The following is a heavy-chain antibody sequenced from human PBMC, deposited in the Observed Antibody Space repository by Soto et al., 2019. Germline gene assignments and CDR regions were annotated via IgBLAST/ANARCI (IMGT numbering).Heavy chain of an antibody. J-gene: IGHJ4*02. CDR1: GFTFSSYG. Sequence: QVQLVESGGGVVQPGRSLRLSCAASGFTFSSYGMHWVRQAPGKGLEWVAVIWYDGSNKYYADSVKGRFTISRDNSKNTLYLQMNSLRAEDTAVYYCARMYSSSSGEGYFDYWGQGTLVTVSS. V-gene: IGHV3-33*01. CDR2: IWYDGSNK. CDR3: ARMYSSSSGEGYFDY. D-gene: IGHD6-6*01.